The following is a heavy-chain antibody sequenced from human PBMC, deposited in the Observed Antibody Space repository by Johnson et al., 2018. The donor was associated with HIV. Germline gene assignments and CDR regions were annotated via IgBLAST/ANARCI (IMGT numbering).Heavy chain of an antibody. J-gene: IGHJ3*02. V-gene: IGHV3-23*04. D-gene: IGHD3-22*01. CDR3: VRDRGTVVIWSDAFDM. Sequence: VQLVESGGGLVQPGGSLRLSCAASGFTFSDYDMHWVRQATGEGLEWVSAISGSGGSTYYADSVTGRFTISRDNSKNTRYLQMNSLRAEDTAVYFCVRDRGTVVIWSDAFDMWGQGTLVTVSS. CDR2: ISGSGGST. CDR1: GFTFSDYD.